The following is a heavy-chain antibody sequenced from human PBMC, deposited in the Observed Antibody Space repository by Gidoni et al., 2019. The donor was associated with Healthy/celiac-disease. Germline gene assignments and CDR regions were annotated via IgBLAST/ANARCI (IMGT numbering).Heavy chain of an antibody. V-gene: IGHV4-30-4*01. CDR2: IYYSGST. CDR1: AGSIIRGAYY. Sequence: QVQLQASGPGLVKPSQTLSLTCTVSAGSIIRGAYYWSWIRQPPGKGLEWIGYIYYSGSTYYNPSLKSRVTISVDTSKNQFSLKLSSVTAADTAVYYCARAITMVRGRYGMDVWGQGTTVTVSS. J-gene: IGHJ6*02. D-gene: IGHD3-10*01. CDR3: ARAITMVRGRYGMDV.